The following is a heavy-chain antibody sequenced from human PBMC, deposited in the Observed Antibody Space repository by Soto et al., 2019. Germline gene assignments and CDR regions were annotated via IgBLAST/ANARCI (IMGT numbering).Heavy chain of an antibody. CDR3: ARGRVVVVTKICWFDP. Sequence: SETLSLTCAVYGGSFSGYYWSWIRQPPGKGLEWIGEINHSGSTNYNPSLKSRVTISVDTSKNQFSLKLSSVTAADTAVYYCARGRVVVVTKICWFDPWGQGTLVTVSS. CDR2: INHSGST. D-gene: IGHD2-15*01. J-gene: IGHJ5*02. V-gene: IGHV4-34*01. CDR1: GGSFSGYY.